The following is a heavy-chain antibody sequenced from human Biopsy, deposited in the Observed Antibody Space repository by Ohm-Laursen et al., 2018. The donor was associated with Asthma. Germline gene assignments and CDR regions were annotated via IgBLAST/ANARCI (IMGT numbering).Heavy chain of an antibody. V-gene: IGHV1-69*13. D-gene: IGHD6-19*01. CDR3: ARCQVGYSSGWSLLLKKIYYSGMNV. CDR1: GGTFSNFA. J-gene: IGHJ6*02. CDR2: IMTVFGLT. Sequence: GASVKVSCKAPGGTFSNFAISWGRRAPGQGLEWLGGIMTVFGLTNYAQTFQGRVTITADESTSTAYMEVTSLRSEDTAIYYCARCQVGYSSGWSLLLKKIYYSGMNVWGQGTAVPVSS.